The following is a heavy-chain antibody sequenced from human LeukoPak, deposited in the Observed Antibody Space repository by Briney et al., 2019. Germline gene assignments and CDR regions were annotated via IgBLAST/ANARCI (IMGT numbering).Heavy chain of an antibody. CDR3: VKDMSSGWSWPPSSPHPGFDY. CDR1: GFTVSSNY. J-gene: IGHJ4*02. CDR2: IKPDGSQK. V-gene: IGHV3-7*03. D-gene: IGHD6-19*01. Sequence: GGSLRLSCAASGFTVSSNYMSWVRQAPGKGLEWMANIKPDGSQKYYVDSVKGRFTISRDDAKNSLYLQMNSLRAEDTAFYYCVKDMSSGWSWPPSSPHPGFDYWGQGTLVTVSS.